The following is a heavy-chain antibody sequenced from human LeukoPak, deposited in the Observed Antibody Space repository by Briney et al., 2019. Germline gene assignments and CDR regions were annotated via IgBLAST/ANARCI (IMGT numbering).Heavy chain of an antibody. CDR3: SRGIDGYDSIVDY. V-gene: IGHV3-33*01. CDR2: LWYDGSNK. Sequence: PGGSLRLSCAASGFTFSSYAMHWVRQAPGKGLEWVAVLWYDGSNKYYADSVEGRFTISRDNSKNTLYLQMNSLRVEDTAVYYCSRGIDGYDSIVDYWGQGTLVTVSS. D-gene: IGHD5-24*01. CDR1: GFTFSSYA. J-gene: IGHJ4*02.